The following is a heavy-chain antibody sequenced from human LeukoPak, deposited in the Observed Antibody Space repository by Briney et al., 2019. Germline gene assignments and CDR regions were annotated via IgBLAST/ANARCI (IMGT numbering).Heavy chain of an antibody. D-gene: IGHD6-13*01. CDR1: GYTFTSYG. V-gene: IGHV1-18*01. CDR2: ISAYNGNT. Sequence: ASVKVSCKASGYTFTSYGISWARQAPGQGLEWMGWISAYNGNTNYAQKLQGRVTMTTDTSTSTAYMELRSLRSDDTAVYYCASSIAAAGRPSYFDYWGQGTLVTVSS. J-gene: IGHJ4*02. CDR3: ASSIAAAGRPSYFDY.